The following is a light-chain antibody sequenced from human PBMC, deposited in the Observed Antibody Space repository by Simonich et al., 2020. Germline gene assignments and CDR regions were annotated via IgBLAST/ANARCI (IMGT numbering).Light chain of an antibody. J-gene: IGLJ2*01. CDR2: DVS. Sequence: QSALTQRASVSGSPGQSITISCTGTSSDVGGYNYVFWYQQHPGKAPKLMIYDVSTRPPGVSNRFSGSKAGNTASLTISGLQAEDEADYYCSSYTSSSTVVFGGGTKLTVL. CDR1: SSDVGGYNY. CDR3: SSYTSSSTVV. V-gene: IGLV2-14*01.